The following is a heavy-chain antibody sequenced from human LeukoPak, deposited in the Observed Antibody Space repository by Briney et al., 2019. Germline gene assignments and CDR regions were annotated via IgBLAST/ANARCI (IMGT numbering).Heavy chain of an antibody. J-gene: IGHJ4*02. Sequence: GGSLRLSCAASGLSFSLYFMNWVRQAPGKGLEWVSSISRTSEYIHYADSVRGRFAIYRDNAKNSVYLQMNSLRAEDTAVYFCAGGGDFDYWGQGILVTVSA. CDR3: AGGGDFDY. D-gene: IGHD3-16*01. V-gene: IGHV3-21*01. CDR1: GLSFSLYF. CDR2: ISRTSEYI.